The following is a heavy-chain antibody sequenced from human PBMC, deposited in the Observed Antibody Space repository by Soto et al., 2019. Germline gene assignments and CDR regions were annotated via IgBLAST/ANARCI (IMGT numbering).Heavy chain of an antibody. CDR1: GFSLSTSGVG. J-gene: IGHJ1*01. CDR3: AHRGYYYDSSGYYSAAEYFQH. V-gene: IGHV2-5*02. CDR2: IYWDDDK. Sequence: QITLKESGPTLVKPTQTLTLTCTFSGFSLSTSGVGVGWIRQPPGKALEWLALIYWDDDKRYSPSLKSRLTITKDTSKNQVVLTMTNMDSVDTATYYCAHRGYYYDSSGYYSAAEYFQHWGQGTLVTVSS. D-gene: IGHD3-22*01.